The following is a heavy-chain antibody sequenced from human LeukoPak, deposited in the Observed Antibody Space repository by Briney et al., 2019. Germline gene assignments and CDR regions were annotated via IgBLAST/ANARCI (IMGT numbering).Heavy chain of an antibody. CDR1: GLTFSNSA. D-gene: IGHD6-13*01. J-gene: IGHJ4*02. CDR2: ISVGSDVI. CDR3: AKSHVSAATGTGRYFDD. V-gene: IGHV3-23*01. Sequence: PGGSLRLSCAVSGLTFSNSAMSWVRQAPGKGLEWVSAISVGSDVIYYADSVKGRFAISRDNYKNMVYLQMDSLRAEDTAVYYCAKSHVSAATGTGRYFDDWGQGTLVTVSS.